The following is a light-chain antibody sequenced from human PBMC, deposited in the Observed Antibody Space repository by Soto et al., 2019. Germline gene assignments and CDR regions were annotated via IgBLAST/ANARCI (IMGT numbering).Light chain of an antibody. CDR2: ENN. CDR3: GTWDSNLSAVV. Sequence: QSVLTQPPSVSAAPGQKVTLSCSGSSSNIGNNYVSWYQQLPGTAPKLLIYENNKRPSGIPDRFSGSKSGTSATLGITGLQTGDEADYYCGTWDSNLSAVVFGGGTKVTV. J-gene: IGLJ2*01. CDR1: SSNIGNNY. V-gene: IGLV1-51*02.